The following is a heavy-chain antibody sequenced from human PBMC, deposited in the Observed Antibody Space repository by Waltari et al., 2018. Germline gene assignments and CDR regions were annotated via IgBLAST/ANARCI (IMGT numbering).Heavy chain of an antibody. CDR1: GFTFSTYS. V-gene: IGHV3-48*04. CDR3: ARWEYCSGNSCYTRYVDS. D-gene: IGHD2-2*02. J-gene: IGHJ4*02. CDR2: ISSTGYTT. Sequence: EVQLVESGGGLAQPGGSLRLSGAASGFTFSTYSMNWVRQAPGKGLEWVSYISSTGYTTYYADSVKGRFTVSRDNAKNSLFLQMNSLRAEDTAVYYCARWEYCSGNSCYTRYVDSWGQGTLVTVSS.